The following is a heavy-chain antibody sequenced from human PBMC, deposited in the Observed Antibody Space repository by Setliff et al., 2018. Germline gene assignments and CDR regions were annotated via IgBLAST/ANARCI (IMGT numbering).Heavy chain of an antibody. Sequence: ASVKVSCKASGYTFTGYYMYWVRQAPGQGLEWMGRINPSSGATIYAQKFQGRVTMTSDTSISTAYMELGRLRSDDTAVYFCARDGGGDSDAFDIWGQGSMVTVSS. CDR2: INPSSGAT. J-gene: IGHJ3*02. V-gene: IGHV1-2*06. CDR1: GYTFTGYY. CDR3: ARDGGGDSDAFDI. D-gene: IGHD3-16*01.